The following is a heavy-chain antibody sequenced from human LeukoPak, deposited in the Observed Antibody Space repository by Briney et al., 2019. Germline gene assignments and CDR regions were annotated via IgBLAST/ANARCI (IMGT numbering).Heavy chain of an antibody. D-gene: IGHD4-17*01. Sequence: GGSLRLSCAASGFTFSSYEMNWVRQAPGKGPEWVASIKQDGSEKSYVDSVKGRFTISRDNARTSLSLQMNSLRAEDTAVYYCAKGETVDYWGQGTLVTVSS. V-gene: IGHV3-7*01. CDR1: GFTFSSYE. CDR3: AKGETVDY. CDR2: IKQDGSEK. J-gene: IGHJ4*02.